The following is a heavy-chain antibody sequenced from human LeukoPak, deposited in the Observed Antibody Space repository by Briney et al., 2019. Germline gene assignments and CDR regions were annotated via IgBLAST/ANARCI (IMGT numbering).Heavy chain of an antibody. CDR2: INPDTGDK. CDR1: GYTFTNYH. J-gene: IGHJ4*02. Sequence: ASVKVSCKASGYTFTNYHFNWVRNASGQGLEWMTWINPDTGDKGYARKFQDRVTITTDTSISTAYMELSSLSSEDTAVYFCARTTSMTASGYDYWGQGTLVTVSS. D-gene: IGHD2-21*02. V-gene: IGHV1-8*03. CDR3: ARTTSMTASGYDY.